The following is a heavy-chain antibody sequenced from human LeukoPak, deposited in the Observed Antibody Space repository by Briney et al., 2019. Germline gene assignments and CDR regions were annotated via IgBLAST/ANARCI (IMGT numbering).Heavy chain of an antibody. CDR1: GGSISSYY. CDR2: IYYSGST. V-gene: IGHV4-59*01. J-gene: IGHJ4*02. CDR3: ARGTPFDY. Sequence: KPSETLSLTCTVSGGSISSYYWSWIRQPPGKGLEWIGYIYYSGSTNYNPSLKSRVTISVDTSKNQFSLKLSSVTAADTAVYYCARGTPFDYWGQRTLVTVSS. D-gene: IGHD2-2*01.